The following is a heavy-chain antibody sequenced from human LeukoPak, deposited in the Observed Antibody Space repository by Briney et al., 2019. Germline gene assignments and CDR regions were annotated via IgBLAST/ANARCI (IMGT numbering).Heavy chain of an antibody. D-gene: IGHD1-26*01. V-gene: IGHV1-69*01. Sequence: PVKVSCKASGGTFSSYAISWVRQAPGQGLEWMGGIIPIFGTANYAQKFQGRVTITADESTSTAYMELSSLRSEDTAVYYCARGGGRYSVDYWGQGTLVIVSS. J-gene: IGHJ4*02. CDR2: IIPIFGTA. CDR3: ARGGGRYSVDY. CDR1: GGTFSSYA.